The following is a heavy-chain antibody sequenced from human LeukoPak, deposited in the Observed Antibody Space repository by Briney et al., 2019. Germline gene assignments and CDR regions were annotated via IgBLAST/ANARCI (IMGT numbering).Heavy chain of an antibody. CDR1: GGTFSSYA. D-gene: IGHD2-15*01. J-gene: IGHJ5*02. CDR2: IIPILGIA. Sequence: ASVKVSCKASGGTFSSYAISWVRQAPGQGLEWMGRIIPILGIANYAQKFQGRVTITADESTSTAYMELSSLRSEDTAVYYCASRSGSGFDPWGQGTLVTVSS. V-gene: IGHV1-69*04. CDR3: ASRSGSGFDP.